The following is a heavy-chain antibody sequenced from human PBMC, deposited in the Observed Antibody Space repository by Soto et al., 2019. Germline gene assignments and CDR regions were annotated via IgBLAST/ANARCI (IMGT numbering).Heavy chain of an antibody. CDR1: GGPFSIYA. CDR2: IIPVFDTA. Sequence: QVQLVQSGAEVRKPGSSVKVSCKASGGPFSIYAISWVRQAPGQGLQWIGGIIPVFDTADYAQMFQGRVTLTADESTNTAYMEGSSLRSEDTAVYYCARAAPSTSDRYCSSALCYIPLIWGQGTLVTVSS. CDR3: ARAAPSTSDRYCSSALCYIPLI. V-gene: IGHV1-69*01. J-gene: IGHJ4*02. D-gene: IGHD2-2*02.